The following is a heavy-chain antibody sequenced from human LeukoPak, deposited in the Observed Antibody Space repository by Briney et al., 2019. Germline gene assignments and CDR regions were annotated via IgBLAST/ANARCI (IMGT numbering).Heavy chain of an antibody. J-gene: IGHJ4*02. D-gene: IGHD3-22*01. Sequence: SGGSLRLSCAASGFTVSSNYMSWVRQAPGKGLEWVSVIYSGGSTYYADSVKGRFTISRDNSKNTLYLQMNSLRAEDTAVYYCAREYYYDSSGTDWGQGTLVTVFS. V-gene: IGHV3-66*01. CDR2: IYSGGST. CDR1: GFTVSSNY. CDR3: AREYYYDSSGTD.